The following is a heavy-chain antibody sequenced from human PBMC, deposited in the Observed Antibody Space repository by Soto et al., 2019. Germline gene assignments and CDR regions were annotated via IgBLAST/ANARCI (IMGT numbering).Heavy chain of an antibody. D-gene: IGHD2-2*01. V-gene: IGHV4-34*01. CDR3: ARGREGYCSSTSCSRSYFDY. Sequence: PSETLSLTCAVYGGSFSGYYWSWIRQPPGKGLEWIGEINHSGSTNYNPSLKSRVTISVDTSKNQFSLKLSSVTAADTAVYYCARGREGYCSSTSCSRSYFDYWGQGTLVTVSS. J-gene: IGHJ4*02. CDR1: GGSFSGYY. CDR2: INHSGST.